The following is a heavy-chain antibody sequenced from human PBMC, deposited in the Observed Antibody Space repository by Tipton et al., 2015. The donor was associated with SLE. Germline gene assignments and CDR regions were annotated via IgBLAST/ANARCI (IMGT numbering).Heavy chain of an antibody. Sequence: GLVKPSETLSLTCAVSGYSISSGYYWGWIRQPPGKGLEWIGYIYYSGSTNYNPSLKRRVTISVDTSKNQFSLKLSSVTAADTAVYYCAYGPSDFWSGYNYYMDVWGKGTTVTVSS. J-gene: IGHJ6*03. D-gene: IGHD3-3*01. CDR1: GYSISSGYY. CDR2: IYYSGST. CDR3: AYGPSDFWSGYNYYMDV. V-gene: IGHV4-38-2*01.